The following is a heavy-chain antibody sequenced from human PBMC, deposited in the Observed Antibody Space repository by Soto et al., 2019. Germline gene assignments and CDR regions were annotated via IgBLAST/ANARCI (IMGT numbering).Heavy chain of an antibody. V-gene: IGHV4-59*01. Sequence: PSETLSLTCTVSGGSISSYYWSWIRQPPGKGLEWIGYIYYSGSTNYNPSLKSRVTISVDTSKNQFSLKLSSVTAADTAVYYCARVSFLSPYYYSGMDVWGQGATVTSP. D-gene: IGHD3-3*01. CDR3: ARVSFLSPYYYSGMDV. CDR2: IYYSGST. J-gene: IGHJ6*02. CDR1: GGSISSYY.